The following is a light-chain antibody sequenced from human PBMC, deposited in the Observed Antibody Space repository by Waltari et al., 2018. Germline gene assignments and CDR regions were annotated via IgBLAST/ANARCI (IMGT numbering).Light chain of an antibody. CDR2: DAP. Sequence: EIVLTQSPGTLSLSAGERATLSCRASQRVSRTVAWYQHKPCQAPSLLIYDAPSRATGIPDRFSGSGSGTDFSLTISRLEPEDFAVYYCQKYGTLPATFGQETKVEIK. J-gene: IGKJ1*01. CDR3: QKYGTLPAT. V-gene: IGKV3-20*01. CDR1: QRVSRT.